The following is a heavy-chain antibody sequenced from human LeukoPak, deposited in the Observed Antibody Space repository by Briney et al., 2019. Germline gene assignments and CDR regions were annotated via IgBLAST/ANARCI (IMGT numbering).Heavy chain of an antibody. D-gene: IGHD3-9*01. CDR3: ARGAILRYFD. J-gene: IGHJ4*02. Sequence: PGGSLRLSCAASGFTFSSYRMSWVRQAPGKGLEWVSSITTSSTYISYADSVKGRFTISRDNAKNSLYLQMNSLRAEDTAVYYCARGAILRYFDWGQGTLVTVSS. CDR1: GFTFSSYR. V-gene: IGHV3-21*04. CDR2: ITTSSTYI.